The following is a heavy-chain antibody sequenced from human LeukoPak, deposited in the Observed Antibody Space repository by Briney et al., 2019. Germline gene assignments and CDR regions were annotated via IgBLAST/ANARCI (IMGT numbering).Heavy chain of an antibody. CDR1: GFTVSTNY. CDR2: LYIGGTT. D-gene: IGHD3-10*01. Sequence: GGSLRLSCAASGFTVSTNYMNWVRQAPEKGLEWVSVLYIGGTTYYADSVKGRFTISRDNSKNTVYLQMNSLRAEDTAVYYCATAPVTMVRGVLGYWGQGTLVTVSS. J-gene: IGHJ4*02. V-gene: IGHV3-66*01. CDR3: ATAPVTMVRGVLGY.